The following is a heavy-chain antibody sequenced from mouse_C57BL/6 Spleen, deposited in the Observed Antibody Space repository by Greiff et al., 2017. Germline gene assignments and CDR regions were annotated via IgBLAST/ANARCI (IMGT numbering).Heavy chain of an antibody. Sequence: VQLQQPGTELVKPGASVKLSCKASGYTFTSYWMHWVKQRPGQGLEWIGNINPSNGGTNYNEKFKSKATLTVDNSASTAYMQLSSLTSEDSAVYYCARDYYGSSPFAYWGQGTLVTVSA. CDR3: ARDYYGSSPFAY. CDR1: GYTFTSYW. CDR2: INPSNGGT. V-gene: IGHV1-53*01. J-gene: IGHJ3*01. D-gene: IGHD1-1*01.